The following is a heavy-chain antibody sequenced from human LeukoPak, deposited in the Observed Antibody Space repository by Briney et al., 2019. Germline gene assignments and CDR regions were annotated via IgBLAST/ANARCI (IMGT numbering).Heavy chain of an antibody. CDR2: LYSSRST. CDR1: GGSFSAYY. V-gene: IGHV4-34*01. J-gene: IGHJ1*01. Sequence: SETLSHTCAVYGGSFSAYYWSWIRQPPGKGLEWIGSLYSSRSTYQNPSLTSRVTISEDTSKNQFSLKLSSVTAADTAVYYCARGIPVAGNEYFQYWGQGTLVTVSS. D-gene: IGHD6-19*01. CDR3: ARGIPVAGNEYFQY.